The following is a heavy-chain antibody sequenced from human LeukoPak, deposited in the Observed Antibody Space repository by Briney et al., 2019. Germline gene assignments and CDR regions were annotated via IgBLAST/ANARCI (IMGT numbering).Heavy chain of an antibody. J-gene: IGHJ4*02. CDR2: ISGSGDSA. CDR3: AQKRCGYTPFDY. V-gene: IGHV3-23*01. CDR1: GFTFNHYG. D-gene: IGHD5-12*01. Sequence: GGSLRLSCVASGFTFNHYGMNWVRQAPGKGLEWVSIISGSGDSAFYADSVKGRFTISRDNSKNTLYLQMNSLRAEDTAIYYCAQKRCGYTPFDYWGQGTLVTVSS.